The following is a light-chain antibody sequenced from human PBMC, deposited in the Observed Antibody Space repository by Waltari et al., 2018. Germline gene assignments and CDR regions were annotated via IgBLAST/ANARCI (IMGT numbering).Light chain of an antibody. J-gene: IGKJ4*01. V-gene: IGKV4-1*01. CDR3: QQYYSTPRLT. Sequence: DIVMTQSPDSLAVSLGERATINCKSSQSVLYSSNNKNYLAWYQQQPGQPPKLRIYWASTRESGVPDRCSGSGSGTDFTLTISSLQAEDVSVYYCQQYYSTPRLTFGGGTKVEIK. CDR2: WAS. CDR1: QSVLYSSNNKNY.